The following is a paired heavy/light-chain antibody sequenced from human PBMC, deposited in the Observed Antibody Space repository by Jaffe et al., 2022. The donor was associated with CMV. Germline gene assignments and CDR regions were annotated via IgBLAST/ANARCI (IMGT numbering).Light chain of an antibody. CDR2: AAS. J-gene: IGKJ1*01. CDR3: LQDYNYPRT. Sequence: AIQMTQSPSSLSASVGDRVTITCRASQGIRNDLGWYQQKPGKAPNLLIYAASSLQSGVPSRFSGSGSGTDFTLTISSLQPEDFATYYCLQDYNYPRTFGQGTKVEIK. CDR1: QGIRND. V-gene: IGKV1-6*01.
Heavy chain of an antibody. CDR2: ISDSSSYI. CDR1: GFTFSNYG. V-gene: IGHV3-21*01. CDR3: ARDLGPYLGLDY. Sequence: EVQLVESGGGLVKPGGSLRLSCAASGFTFSNYGMNWVRQAPGKGLEWVSSISDSSSYIYYADSVKGRFTISRDNAKNSLYLQMNSLRAEDTAVYYCARDLGPYLGLDYWGQGTLVTVSS. J-gene: IGHJ4*02. D-gene: IGHD1-26*01.